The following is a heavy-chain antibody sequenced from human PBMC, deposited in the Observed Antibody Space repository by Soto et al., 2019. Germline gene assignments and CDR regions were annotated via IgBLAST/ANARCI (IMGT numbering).Heavy chain of an antibody. CDR1: GGFISDYY. V-gene: IGHV4-59*08. CDR2: NYYRGST. D-gene: IGHD3-22*01. J-gene: IGHJ4*02. Sequence: SSETLSLTCTVSGGFISDYYWTWIRQIPGKGLKYIGYNYYRGSTNYNPSLKSRVTISVDMSKKQFSLKLNSVTAADTAVYYCARYYDSTLDYWGQGTQVTVSS. CDR3: ARYYDSTLDY.